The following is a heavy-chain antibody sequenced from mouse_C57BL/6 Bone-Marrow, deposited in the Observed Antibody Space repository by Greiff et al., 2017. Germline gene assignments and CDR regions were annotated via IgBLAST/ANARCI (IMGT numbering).Heavy chain of an antibody. D-gene: IGHD4-1*01. J-gene: IGHJ3*01. Sequence: QVQLQQSGAELVRPGTSVKVSCKASGYAFTNYLIEWVKQRPGPGLEWIGVINPGSGGTNYNEKFKGKAPLTADKSSSTAYMQLSSLTSEDSAVYFCARSKNWDSWFAYWGQGTLVTVSA. CDR3: ARSKNWDSWFAY. V-gene: IGHV1-54*01. CDR1: GYAFTNYL. CDR2: INPGSGGT.